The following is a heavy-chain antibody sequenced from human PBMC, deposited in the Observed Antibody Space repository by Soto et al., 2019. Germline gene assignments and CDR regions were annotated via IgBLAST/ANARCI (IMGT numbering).Heavy chain of an antibody. CDR2: ISSSGSTT. CDR3: PTGEGAFDY. D-gene: IGHD4-17*01. V-gene: IGHV3-48*01. J-gene: IGHJ4*02. CDR1: GFTFSSYS. Sequence: GGSLRLSCAASGFTFSSYSMHWVRQAPGKGLEWVSSISSSGSTTYYADSVKGRFTISRDNAKNTLYLQMNSLRAEDTAVYYCPTGEGAFDYWGQGTLVTVSS.